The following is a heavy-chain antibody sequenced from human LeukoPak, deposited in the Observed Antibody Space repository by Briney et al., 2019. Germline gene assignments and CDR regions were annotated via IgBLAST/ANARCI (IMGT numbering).Heavy chain of an antibody. Sequence: SETLSLTCVVYGGSFNGYYWSWIRQPPGKGLEWIGEINHSGSTNYNPSLKSRVTISVDTSKNQFSLKLSSVTAADTAVYYCARGPYDSNGYQIDYWGQGTLVTVSS. D-gene: IGHD3-22*01. CDR2: INHSGST. CDR1: GGSFNGYY. CDR3: ARGPYDSNGYQIDY. V-gene: IGHV4-34*01. J-gene: IGHJ4*02.